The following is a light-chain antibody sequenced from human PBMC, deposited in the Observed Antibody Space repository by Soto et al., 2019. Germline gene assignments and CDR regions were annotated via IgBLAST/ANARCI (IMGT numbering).Light chain of an antibody. J-gene: IGLJ2*01. Sequence: QSALIQPASVSGSPGQSITISCTGTSSDVGGSNYVSWYQHHPHRAPKLLIYEVSYRPSGVSNRFSGSKSGNMASLTISGLQAEDEADYYSSSYTSSNTLEVFGSGTKLTVL. CDR3: SSYTSSNTLEV. CDR1: SSDVGGSNY. V-gene: IGLV2-14*01. CDR2: EVS.